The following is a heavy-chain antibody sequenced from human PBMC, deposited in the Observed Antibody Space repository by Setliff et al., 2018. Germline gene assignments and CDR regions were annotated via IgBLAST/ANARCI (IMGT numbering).Heavy chain of an antibody. J-gene: IGHJ6*02. CDR1: GYSISSGYF. CDR2: IYHSGKT. D-gene: IGHD6-19*01. CDR3: ARLLAGTGGFFYYGVDV. V-gene: IGHV4-38-2*01. Sequence: PSETLSLTCAVSGYSISSGYFWGWSRQPPGKGLEWIGSIYHSGKTYYNPSLKSRVTLSVDTSTNQFSLKLSSVTAADTAVYYCARLLAGTGGFFYYGVDVWGQGTTVTVSS.